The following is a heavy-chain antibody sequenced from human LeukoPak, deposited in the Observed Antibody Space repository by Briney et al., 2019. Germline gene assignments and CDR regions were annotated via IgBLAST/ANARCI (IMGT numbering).Heavy chain of an antibody. CDR1: GFTFSSYW. J-gene: IGHJ6*02. CDR2: IKQDGSEK. D-gene: IGHD3-10*01. V-gene: IGHV3-7*05. CDR3: ARITDYYGMDV. Sequence: GGALRLSCAASGFTFSSYWMSWVRQAPGKGLEWVANIKQDGSEKYYVDSVKGRFTISRDNANNSLSLRMNSLRAEDTAVYYCARITDYYGMDVWGQGTTVTVSS.